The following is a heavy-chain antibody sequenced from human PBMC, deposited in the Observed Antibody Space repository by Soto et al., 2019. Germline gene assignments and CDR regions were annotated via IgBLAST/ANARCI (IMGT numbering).Heavy chain of an antibody. CDR2: ISYDGSNK. V-gene: IGHV3-30-3*01. J-gene: IGHJ5*02. CDR1: GFTFSSYA. CDR3: ARDYKGDCSGGPFDP. Sequence: GGSLRLSCAASGFTFSSYAMHWVRQAPGKGLEWVAVISYDGSNKYYADSVKGRFTISRDNSKNTLYLQMNSLRAEDTAVYYCARDYKGDCSGGPFDPWGQGTLVTVSS. D-gene: IGHD2-15*01.